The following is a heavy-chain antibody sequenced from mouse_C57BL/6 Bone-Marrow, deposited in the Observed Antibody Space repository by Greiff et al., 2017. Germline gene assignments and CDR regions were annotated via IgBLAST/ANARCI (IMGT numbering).Heavy chain of an antibody. J-gene: IGHJ2*01. V-gene: IGHV1-66*01. CDR1: GYSFTSYY. D-gene: IGHD2-4*01. CDR2: ISPGSGNT. Sequence: VQLQQSGPELVKPGASVKISCKASGYSFTSYYIHWVKQRPGQGLEWIGWISPGSGNTKYNEKFKGKATLTADTSSSAAYMQLSSLTSEGSAVYDCARFYDYDGNYFDYWGQGTTLTVSS. CDR3: ARFYDYDGNYFDY.